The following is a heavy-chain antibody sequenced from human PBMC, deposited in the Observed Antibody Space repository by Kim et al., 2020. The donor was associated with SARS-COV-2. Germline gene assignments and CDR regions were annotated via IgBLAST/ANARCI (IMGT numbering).Heavy chain of an antibody. Sequence: SETLSLTCTVSGGSISSSSYYWGWIRQPPGKGLEWIGSIYYSGSTYYNPSLKSRVTISVDTSKNQFSLKLSSVTAADTAVYYCARDMVTMAHLFDYWGQG. J-gene: IGHJ4*02. CDR3: ARDMVTMAHLFDY. CDR2: IYYSGST. D-gene: IGHD3-10*01. V-gene: IGHV4-39*07. CDR1: GGSISSSSYY.